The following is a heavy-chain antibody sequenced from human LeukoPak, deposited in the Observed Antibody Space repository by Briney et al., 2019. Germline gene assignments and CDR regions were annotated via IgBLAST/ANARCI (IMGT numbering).Heavy chain of an antibody. V-gene: IGHV3-30-3*01. J-gene: IGHJ3*02. D-gene: IGHD5-18*01. CDR1: GFTFSSYA. Sequence: GRSLRLSCAASGFTFSSYAMHWVRQAPGKGLEWVAVISYDGSNKYYADSVKGRFTISRDNSKNTLYLQMNSLRAEDTAVYYCARERGYSYGFRDAFDIWGQGTMVTVCS. CDR3: ARERGYSYGFRDAFDI. CDR2: ISYDGSNK.